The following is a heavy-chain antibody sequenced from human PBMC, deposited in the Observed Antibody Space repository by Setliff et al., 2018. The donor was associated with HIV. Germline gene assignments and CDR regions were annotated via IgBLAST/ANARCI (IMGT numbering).Heavy chain of an antibody. V-gene: IGHV3-7*01. CDR2: IKQDGSEK. J-gene: IGHJ6*03. CDR1: GFSFSSYW. Sequence: RLSCAASGFSFSSYWMSWVRQAPGKGLEWVANIKQDGSEKYYVDPVRGRFTISRDNAKNSLYLQMNSLRAEDTAVYYCARDATRGGDMDVWAKGTTVTVSS. CDR3: ARDATRGGDMDV. D-gene: IGHD2-15*01.